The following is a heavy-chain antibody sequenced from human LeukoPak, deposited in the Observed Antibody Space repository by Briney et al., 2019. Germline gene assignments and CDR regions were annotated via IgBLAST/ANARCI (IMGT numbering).Heavy chain of an antibody. Sequence: SETLSLTCAVYGGSFSGYYWSWIRQPPGKGLEWIGEINHSGSTNYNPSLKSRVTISVDTSKNQFSLKLSSVTAADTAVYYCASAGRDFDYWGQGTLVTVSS. V-gene: IGHV4-34*01. CDR2: INHSGST. J-gene: IGHJ4*02. CDR1: GGSFSGYY. CDR3: ASAGRDFDY.